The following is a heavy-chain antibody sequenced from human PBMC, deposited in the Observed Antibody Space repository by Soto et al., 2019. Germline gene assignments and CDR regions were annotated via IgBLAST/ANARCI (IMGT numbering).Heavy chain of an antibody. CDR2: IYYSGST. CDR3: ARVRAGAGTDYMDV. D-gene: IGHD6-19*01. CDR1: GGSISSSSYY. Sequence: PSETLSLTCTVSGGSISSSSYYWGWIRQPPGKGLEWIGSIYYSGSTYYNPSLKSRVTISVDTSKNQFSLKLSSVTAADTAVYYCARVRAGAGTDYMDVWGKGTTVTVSS. V-gene: IGHV4-39*01. J-gene: IGHJ6*03.